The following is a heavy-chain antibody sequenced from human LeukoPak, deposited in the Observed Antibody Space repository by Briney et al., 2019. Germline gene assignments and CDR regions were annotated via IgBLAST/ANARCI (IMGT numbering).Heavy chain of an antibody. Sequence: GGSLRLSCAVSGFTFSSYAMTWVRQAPGKGLEWVSVISGSGDSTYYADSVKGRFTISRDNSKITLYLQMNSLRAEDTALYYCAKPGGIIIYYFDYWGQGTLVTVSS. V-gene: IGHV3-23*01. CDR3: AKPGGIIIYYFDY. J-gene: IGHJ4*02. CDR1: GFTFSSYA. D-gene: IGHD3/OR15-3a*01. CDR2: ISGSGDST.